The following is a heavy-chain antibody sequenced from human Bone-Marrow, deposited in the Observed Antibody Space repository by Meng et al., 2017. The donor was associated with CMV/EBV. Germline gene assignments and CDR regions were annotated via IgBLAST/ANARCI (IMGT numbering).Heavy chain of an antibody. CDR3: ARTYYDFWSGYSEGAFDI. D-gene: IGHD3-3*01. J-gene: IGHJ3*02. V-gene: IGHV3-7*01. CDR2: IKQDGSEK. Sequence: GGSLRLSCAASGFTFSSYWMSWVRQAPGKGLEWVANIKQDGSEKYYVDSVKGRFTISRDNAKNSLYLQMNSLRVEDTAVYYCARTYYDFWSGYSEGAFDIWGQGTMVTVSS. CDR1: GFTFSSYW.